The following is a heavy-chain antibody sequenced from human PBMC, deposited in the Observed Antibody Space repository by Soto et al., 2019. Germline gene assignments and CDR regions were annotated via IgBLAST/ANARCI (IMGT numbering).Heavy chain of an antibody. V-gene: IGHV4-34*01. CDR3: ARGWYSSSSRGIWYFDL. J-gene: IGHJ2*01. CDR2: INHSGST. D-gene: IGHD6-6*01. Sequence: PSETLSLTCAVYGGSFSGYYWSWIRQPLGKGLEWIGEINHSGSTNYNPSLKSRVTISVDTSKNQFSLKLSSVTAADTAVYYCARGWYSSSSRGIWYFDLWGRGTLVTVS. CDR1: GGSFSGYY.